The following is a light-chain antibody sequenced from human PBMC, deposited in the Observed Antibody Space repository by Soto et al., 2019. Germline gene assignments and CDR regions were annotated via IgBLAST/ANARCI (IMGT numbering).Light chain of an antibody. CDR3: TLYTTSSTLI. CDR2: DVS. V-gene: IGLV2-14*01. Sequence: QSALTQPASVSGSPGQSITISCTGTSSDVGYYNYVSWYQQHPGRAPKLMIYDVSNRPSGVSNRFSGSKSGNTASLTISGLQAEDEADYYCTLYTTSSTLIFGPGTKVTVL. CDR1: SSDVGYYNY. J-gene: IGLJ1*01.